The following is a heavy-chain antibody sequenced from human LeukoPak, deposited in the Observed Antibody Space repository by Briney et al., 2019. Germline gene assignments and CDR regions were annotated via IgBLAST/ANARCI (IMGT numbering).Heavy chain of an antibody. CDR2: IYYSGST. CDR1: GGSISSYY. D-gene: IGHD3-10*01. CDR3: ARAGQYGSGSYYSIYYGMDV. V-gene: IGHV4-59*01. Sequence: SETLSLTCTVSGGSISSYYWSWIRQPPGKGLEWIGYIYYSGSTNYNPSLKSRVTISVDTSKNQFSLKLSSVTAAGTAVYYCARAGQYGSGSYYSIYYGMDVWGKGTMVTVSS. J-gene: IGHJ6*04.